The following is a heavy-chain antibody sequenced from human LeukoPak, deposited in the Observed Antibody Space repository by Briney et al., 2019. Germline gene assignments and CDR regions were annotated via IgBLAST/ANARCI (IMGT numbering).Heavy chain of an antibody. J-gene: IGHJ4*02. CDR2: ISYDGSNK. CDR3: ASSFSGLSGYFDWLIPAGGMGN. Sequence: GGSLRLSCAASGFTFSSYAMHWVRQAPGKGLEWVAVISYDGSNKYYADSVKGRFTISRDNSKNTLYLQMNSLRAEDTAVYYCASSFSGLSGYFDWLIPAGGMGNWGQGTLVTVSS. D-gene: IGHD3-9*01. V-gene: IGHV3-30-3*01. CDR1: GFTFSSYA.